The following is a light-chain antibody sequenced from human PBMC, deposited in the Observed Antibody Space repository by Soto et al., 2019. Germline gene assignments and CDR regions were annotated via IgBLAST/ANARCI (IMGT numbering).Light chain of an antibody. CDR1: QSLLHSNGYNY. J-gene: IGKJ2*01. Sequence: DIVMTQSPLSLPVTPGEPASISCRSSQSLLHSNGYNYLDWYLQKPGQSPQLLIYLGSNRASGVPDRVSGSGSGTDFTLKSSRVEAEDVGVYYCMQALQTSYTFGQGTKLEIK. V-gene: IGKV2-28*01. CDR2: LGS. CDR3: MQALQTSYT.